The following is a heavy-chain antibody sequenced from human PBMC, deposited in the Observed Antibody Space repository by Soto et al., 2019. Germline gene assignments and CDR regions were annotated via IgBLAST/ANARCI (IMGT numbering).Heavy chain of an antibody. CDR2: IYYSGST. CDR1: GGSISSGGYY. J-gene: IGHJ5*02. D-gene: IGHD3-22*01. CDR3: ARDGLGSSGYMSS. Sequence: NPSETLSLTCTVSGGSISSGGYYWSWIRQHPGKGLEWIGYIYYSGSTYSNPSLKSRVTISVDTSKNQFSLKLSSVTAADTAVYYCARDGLGSSGYMSSWGQGTLVTVSS. V-gene: IGHV4-31*03.